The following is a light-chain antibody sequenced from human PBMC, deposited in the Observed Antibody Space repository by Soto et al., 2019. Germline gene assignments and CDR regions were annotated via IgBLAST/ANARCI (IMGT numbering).Light chain of an antibody. Sequence: DIQMTQSPPSLSASVGDRVTITCQASQDIGNSLNWFQHKPGKAPNLVIYDASNLEIGVPSRFSGSGSGTDFTFTSTSLRPEAIAIYYCKKSDHRPLFGPGTKV. CDR3: KKSDHRPL. CDR2: DAS. J-gene: IGKJ3*01. CDR1: QDIGNS. V-gene: IGKV1-33*01.